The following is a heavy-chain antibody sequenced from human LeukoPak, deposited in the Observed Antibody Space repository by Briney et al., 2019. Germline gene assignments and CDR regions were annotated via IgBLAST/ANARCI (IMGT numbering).Heavy chain of an antibody. Sequence: PGGSLRLSCIASGFTFNSYAMFWVGQAPGKGLEWVSLIWYDGSNKYYADSVKGRFTISRDNSKNTLYLQMNSLRAEDTAVYYCARARGWEPNYYYYYMDVWGKGTTVTVSS. J-gene: IGHJ6*03. CDR1: GFTFNSYA. V-gene: IGHV3-33*01. CDR3: ARARGWEPNYYYYYMDV. CDR2: IWYDGSNK. D-gene: IGHD1-26*01.